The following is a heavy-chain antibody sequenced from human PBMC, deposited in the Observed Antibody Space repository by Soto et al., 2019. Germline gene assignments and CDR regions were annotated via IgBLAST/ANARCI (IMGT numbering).Heavy chain of an antibody. CDR3: ARDIPGGYSSNWFDP. V-gene: IGHV4-59*01. CDR2: IYYSGST. CDR1: GGSISSYY. D-gene: IGHD5-18*01. Sequence: SETLSLTCTVSGGSISSYYWSWIRQPPGKGLEWIGYIYYSGSTNYNPSLKSRVTISVDTSKNQFSLKLSSVTAADTAVYYCARDIPGGYSSNWFDPWGQGTLVTVSS. J-gene: IGHJ5*02.